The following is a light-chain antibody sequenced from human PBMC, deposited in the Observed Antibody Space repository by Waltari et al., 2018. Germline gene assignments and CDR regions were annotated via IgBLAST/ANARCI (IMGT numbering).Light chain of an antibody. CDR2: DVD. CDR3: CSHSTLRSLL. Sequence: QSALTQPASVSGSPGQSITVSCTGSSSDIGTYALVSWFQQHPGRAPKLLIYDVDQRPSGFSDRFSGSKSGNTASMTVSGLQPEDEADYYCCSHSTLRSLLFGGGTRVSVL. J-gene: IGLJ2*01. V-gene: IGLV2-23*02. CDR1: SSDIGTYAL.